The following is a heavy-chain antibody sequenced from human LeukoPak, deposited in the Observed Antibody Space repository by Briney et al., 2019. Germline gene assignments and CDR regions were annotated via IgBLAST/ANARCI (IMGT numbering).Heavy chain of an antibody. V-gene: IGHV3-7*04. J-gene: IGHJ4*02. CDR2: IKPDASAT. CDR3: ARAPYVCNGRDCSLGTLDY. Sequence: GSLRLSCATSGFSFSNYWMTWVRQAPGKGLEWVANIKPDASATFYVDSVEGRFTISRDNAKNSLYLQMNSLRVEDTAVYYCARAPYVCNGRDCSLGTLDYWGQGILVTVSS. CDR1: GFSFSNYW. D-gene: IGHD2-21*02.